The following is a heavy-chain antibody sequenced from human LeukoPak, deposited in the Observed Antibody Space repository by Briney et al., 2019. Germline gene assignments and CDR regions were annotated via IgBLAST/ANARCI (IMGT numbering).Heavy chain of an antibody. Sequence: ASVKVSCKASGYTFTDYYLHWVRQVPGHGLEWMGWINPKTGVTKYAQNFQGRVTMTRDTSISTAYMEVSRLRSDDTAVFYCARDLAMYSPDLDYWGQGTLVTVSS. CDR1: GYTFTDYY. V-gene: IGHV1-2*02. D-gene: IGHD1-26*01. J-gene: IGHJ4*02. CDR2: INPKTGVT. CDR3: ARDLAMYSPDLDY.